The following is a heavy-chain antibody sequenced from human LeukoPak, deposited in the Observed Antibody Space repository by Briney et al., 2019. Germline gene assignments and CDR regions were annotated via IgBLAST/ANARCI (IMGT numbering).Heavy chain of an antibody. CDR3: ARDPHPFSIQGAEYFQH. CDR2: ISAYNGNT. J-gene: IGHJ1*01. CDR1: GFTFTSYG. V-gene: IGHV1-18*01. Sequence: ASVKVSCKTSGFTFTSYGISWVRQAPGQGLEWMGWISAYNGNTNYAQKLQGRVTMTTDTSTSTAYMELRGLRSDDTAVYYCARDPHPFSIQGAEYFQHWGQGTLVTVSS. D-gene: IGHD3-3*02.